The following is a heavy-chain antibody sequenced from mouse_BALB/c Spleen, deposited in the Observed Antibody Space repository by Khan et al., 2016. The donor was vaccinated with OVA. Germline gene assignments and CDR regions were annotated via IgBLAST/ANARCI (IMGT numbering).Heavy chain of an antibody. D-gene: IGHD3-3*01. CDR1: GYTFTDYA. J-gene: IGHJ3*01. CDR2: ISTYYGDA. CDR3: ARGGRFAY. Sequence: VQLQQSGAELVRPGVSVKISCKGSGYTFTDYAMHWVKQSHAKSLEWIGVISTYYGDASYNQKFKGKATMTVDKSSSTAYMERARLTSEDSAIYYCARGGRFAYWGQGTLVTVSA. V-gene: IGHV1S137*01.